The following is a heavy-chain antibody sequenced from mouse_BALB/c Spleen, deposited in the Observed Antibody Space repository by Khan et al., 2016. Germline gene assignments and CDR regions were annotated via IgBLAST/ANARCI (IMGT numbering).Heavy chain of an antibody. CDR1: GYTFTNYG. CDR2: INTYTGEP. CDR3: AAYYRDAMDY. J-gene: IGHJ4*01. Sequence: QIQLVQSGPELKKPGETVKISCKASGYTFTNYGMNWVKQAPGKGLKWMGWINTYTGEPTYADDFTGRFAFSLETSASTAYLQINNLKNKDTATYFCAAYYRDAMDYWGQGTSVTVSS. D-gene: IGHD2-14*01. V-gene: IGHV9-3-1*01.